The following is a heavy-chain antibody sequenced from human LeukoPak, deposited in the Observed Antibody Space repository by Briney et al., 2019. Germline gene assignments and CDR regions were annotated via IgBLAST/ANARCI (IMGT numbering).Heavy chain of an antibody. D-gene: IGHD6-19*01. V-gene: IGHV3-9*01. CDR3: AKDNRRHYTSGPNPDSLH. Sequence: GGSLRLSCAGSGFIFNNYAMLWVRQPPGKGLEWVSGISWNSGSIDYADSVKGRFTISRDNAKNSLYLQMNSLRVEDTAFYYCAKDNRRHYTSGPNPDSLHWGQGALVTVSS. J-gene: IGHJ4*02. CDR2: ISWNSGSI. CDR1: GFIFNNYA.